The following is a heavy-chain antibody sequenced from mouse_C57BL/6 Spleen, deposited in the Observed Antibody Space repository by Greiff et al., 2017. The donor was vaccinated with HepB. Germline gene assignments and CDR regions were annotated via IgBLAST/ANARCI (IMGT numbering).Heavy chain of an antibody. V-gene: IGHV1-22*01. J-gene: IGHJ2*01. CDR2: INPNNGGT. CDR3: ARGPWAHYYGSSYFDY. D-gene: IGHD1-1*01. Sequence: DVQLQESGPELVKPGASVKMSCKASGYTFTDYNMHWVKQSHGKSLEWIGYINPNNGGTSYNQKFKGKATLTVNKSSSTAYMELRSLTSEDSAVYYCARGPWAHYYGSSYFDYWGQGTTLTVSS. CDR1: GYTFTDYN.